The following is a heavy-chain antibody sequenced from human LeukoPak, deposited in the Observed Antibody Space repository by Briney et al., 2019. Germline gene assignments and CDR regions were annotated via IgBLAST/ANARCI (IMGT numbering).Heavy chain of an antibody. D-gene: IGHD3-3*01. J-gene: IGHJ4*02. Sequence: GGSLRLSCAASGFTVSSNYMSWVRQAPGKGLEWVSVIYSGGSTYYADSVKGRFTISRDNSKNTLYLQMNSLRAEDTAVYYCTKRGSAYCFDYWGQGTLVTVSS. CDR2: IYSGGST. V-gene: IGHV3-53*01. CDR3: TKRGSAYCFDY. CDR1: GFTVSSNY.